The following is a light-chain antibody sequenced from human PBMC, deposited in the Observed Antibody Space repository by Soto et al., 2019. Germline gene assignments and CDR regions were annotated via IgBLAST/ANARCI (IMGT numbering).Light chain of an antibody. J-gene: IGKJ1*01. CDR1: QGIRID. CDR2: DAS. V-gene: IGKV1-17*01. Sequence: DIQMTQSPSSLSASAGDRVTTTCRASQGIRIDLGWYQQKPGKVPKRLIYDASNLQSGVPSRFSGSGSGAEFTLTISSLQPEDFATYSCLQHYSYPWTFGQGTKVDIK. CDR3: LQHYSYPWT.